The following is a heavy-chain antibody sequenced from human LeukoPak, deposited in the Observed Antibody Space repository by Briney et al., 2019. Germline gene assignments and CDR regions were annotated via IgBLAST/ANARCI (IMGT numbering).Heavy chain of an antibody. J-gene: IGHJ4*02. V-gene: IGHV4-4*02. D-gene: IGHD6-13*01. CDR2: VYHSGNT. CDR3: ASGYSSSWYFGY. CDR1: GGSISNNNW. Sequence: SGTLSLTCAVSGGSISNNNWWSWVRQPPGEGLEWIEEVYHSGNTNYNPSLKSRITMSVDKSKNQFSLELNSVTAADTAVYYCASGYSSSWYFGYWGQGTLVTVSS.